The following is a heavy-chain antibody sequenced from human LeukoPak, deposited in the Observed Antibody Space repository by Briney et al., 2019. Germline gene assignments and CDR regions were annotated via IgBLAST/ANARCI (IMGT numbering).Heavy chain of an antibody. D-gene: IGHD1-26*01. J-gene: IGHJ3*02. CDR2: INPDSGGT. CDR1: GYTFTDYC. CDR3: ARPHDGGSYSNDAFDI. V-gene: IGHV1-2*02. Sequence: ASVKVSCKASGYTFTDYCMHWVRQAPGQGLEWMGWINPDSGGTRYSQKFQGRVTMTRDTSINTVYMELSRLRSDDTAVYYCARPHDGGSYSNDAFDIWGQGTMATVSS.